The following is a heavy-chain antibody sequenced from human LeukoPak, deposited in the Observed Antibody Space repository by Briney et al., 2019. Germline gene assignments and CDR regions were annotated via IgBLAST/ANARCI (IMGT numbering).Heavy chain of an antibody. J-gene: IGHJ4*02. Sequence: GGSLRLSCAASGFTVSSNYMSWVRQAPGTGLEWVSYISTSGTSIYHADSVKGRFTNSRDNTKNSVYLQMNSLRAEDTAVYYCARGHYGLDYWGPGTLVTVSS. CDR1: GFTVSSNY. CDR3: ARGHYGLDY. V-gene: IGHV3-11*04. CDR2: ISTSGTSI. D-gene: IGHD3-10*01.